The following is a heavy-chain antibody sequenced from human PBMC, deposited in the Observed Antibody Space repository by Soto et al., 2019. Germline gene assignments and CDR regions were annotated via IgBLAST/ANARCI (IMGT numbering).Heavy chain of an antibody. CDR3: AKDRYCSGGSCYPYPIDY. V-gene: IGHV3-23*01. CDR1: GFTFSSYA. Sequence: EVQLLESGGGLVQPRGSLRLSCAASGFTFSSYAMTWVRQAPGKGLEWVSTISGSGGSTYYADSVKGRFTISRDNSKNTLYLQMNSLRAEDTAVYYCAKDRYCSGGSCYPYPIDYWGQGTLVTVSS. J-gene: IGHJ4*02. CDR2: ISGSGGST. D-gene: IGHD2-15*01.